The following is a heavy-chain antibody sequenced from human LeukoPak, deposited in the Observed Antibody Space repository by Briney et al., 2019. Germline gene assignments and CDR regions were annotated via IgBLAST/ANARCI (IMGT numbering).Heavy chain of an antibody. J-gene: IGHJ6*02. D-gene: IGHD4-17*01. V-gene: IGHV4-59*01. CDR1: GGSISSYY. CDR3: ARANDDYGDYGRHYYYYGMDV. CDR2: IYYSGST. Sequence: SETLSLTCIVSGGSISSYYWSWIRQPPGKGLEWIGYIYYSGSTNYNPSLKSRVTISVDTSKNQFSLKLSSVTAADTAVYYCARANDDYGDYGRHYYYYGMDVWGQGTTVTVSS.